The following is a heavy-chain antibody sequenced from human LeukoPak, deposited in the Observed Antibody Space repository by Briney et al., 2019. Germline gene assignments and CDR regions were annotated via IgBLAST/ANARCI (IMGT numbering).Heavy chain of an antibody. D-gene: IGHD6-19*01. J-gene: IGHJ4*02. CDR1: GYTFTSCG. CDR3: ARDGLSGWYESEYFDY. V-gene: IGHV1-18*01. Sequence: ASVKVSCKTSGYTFTSCGISWVRQAPGQGLEWMGWISGDNGNTNYAQTFQGRVTMTTDTSTTITYIELGSLRSDDTAVYYCARDGLSGWYESEYFDYWGQGTLVTVSS. CDR2: ISGDNGNT.